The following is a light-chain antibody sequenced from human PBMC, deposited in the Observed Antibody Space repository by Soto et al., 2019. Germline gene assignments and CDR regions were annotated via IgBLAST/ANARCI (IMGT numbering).Light chain of an antibody. Sequence: DIQMTQSPSTQSASVGDRVTITGRGSQSISSWLAWYQQKPGKAPKLLIYKASTLKSGVPSRFSGSGSGTEFTLTISSLQPDDFATYYCQQYNSYWTFGQGTKVEIK. CDR3: QQYNSYWT. V-gene: IGKV1-5*03. J-gene: IGKJ1*01. CDR2: KAS. CDR1: QSISSW.